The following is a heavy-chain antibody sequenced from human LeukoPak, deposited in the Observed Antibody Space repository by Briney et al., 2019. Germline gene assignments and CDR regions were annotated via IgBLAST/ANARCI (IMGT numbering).Heavy chain of an antibody. J-gene: IGHJ4*02. D-gene: IGHD6-19*01. Sequence: PGGSLRLSCAASGFSFSDYAVSWVRQAPGKGLGWVAGIGGSGGSTYYADSVKGRFSISSDDSRNTLYLQMNSLRAEDTAIYYCAKGASSAWYLHYWGQGTLVTVSS. CDR2: IGGSGGST. CDR3: AKGASSAWYLHY. V-gene: IGHV3-23*01. CDR1: GFSFSDYA.